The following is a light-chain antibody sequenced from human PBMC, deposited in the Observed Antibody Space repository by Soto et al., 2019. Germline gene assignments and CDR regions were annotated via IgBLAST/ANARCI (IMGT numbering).Light chain of an antibody. CDR1: QSVSSY. CDR2: DAS. J-gene: IGKJ1*01. Sequence: EIVLRQSPATLSLPPGERATLSCRASQSVSSYLAWYQQKPGQAPRLLIYDASNRATGIPARFSGSGSGTDFTLTISSLEPEDFAVYYCQQRSNWPPWTFGQGTKVDI. V-gene: IGKV3-11*01. CDR3: QQRSNWPPWT.